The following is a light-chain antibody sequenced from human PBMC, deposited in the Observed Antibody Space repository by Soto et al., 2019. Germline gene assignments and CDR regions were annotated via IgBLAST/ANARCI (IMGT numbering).Light chain of an antibody. V-gene: IGLV2-14*01. CDR2: EVS. CDR3: SSYTSSSTLYWV. J-gene: IGLJ3*02. CDR1: SSDVGGYNY. Sequence: QSALTQPASVSGSPGQSITISCTGTSSDVGGYNYVSWYQQHPGKAPKLMIYEVSNRPSGVSNRFSGSKSGNTASLTISGLQAEDEADYYCSSYTSSSTLYWVSGGGTKLTVL.